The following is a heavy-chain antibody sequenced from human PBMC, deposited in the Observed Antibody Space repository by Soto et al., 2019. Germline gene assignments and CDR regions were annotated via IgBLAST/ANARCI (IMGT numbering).Heavy chain of an antibody. CDR2: LYGNGGGI. J-gene: IGHJ4*02. CDR3: AKDRQPDGLWPFDH. CDR1: GFTFSTYA. Sequence: EVQLLESGGDLVQPGGSLRLSCAASGFTFSTYAMSWVRQAPGKGLEWVSGLYGNGGGITYADSVKGRFTISSDNSNNMLYLQMHSLRAEDTAVYYCAKDRQPDGLWPFDHWGQGTLVTVSS. V-gene: IGHV3-23*01. D-gene: IGHD2-8*01.